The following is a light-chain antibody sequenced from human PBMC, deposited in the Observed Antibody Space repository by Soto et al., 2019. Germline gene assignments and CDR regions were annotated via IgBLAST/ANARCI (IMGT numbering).Light chain of an antibody. J-gene: IGKJ5*01. CDR1: QSISRY. V-gene: IGKV1-39*01. CDR2: LAS. Sequence: DIQITHSPSSLSASVGDRVTITFRASQSISRYLSWYQQKPGKAPKLLIYLASSLQSGVPSRFSGSGSGRDFTLTISSLQPEDLATYYCIESSSALTFGQGTRLEIK. CDR3: IESSSALT.